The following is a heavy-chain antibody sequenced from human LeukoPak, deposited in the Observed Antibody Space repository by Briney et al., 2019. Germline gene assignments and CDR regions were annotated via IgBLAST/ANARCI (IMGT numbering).Heavy chain of an antibody. J-gene: IGHJ4*02. CDR2: IHPNRGDT. V-gene: IGHV1-2*02. D-gene: IGHD3-10*01. CDR3: AIHTGTNSFFDF. Sequence: ASVKVSCKASGYTFIGYYMHWVRQAPGQGLEWMGWIHPNRGDTNYAQSFQGRVTMTRDTSINTAHMELSRLRSNDTAIYYCAIHTGTNSFFDFWGQGTLVTVSS. CDR1: GYTFIGYY.